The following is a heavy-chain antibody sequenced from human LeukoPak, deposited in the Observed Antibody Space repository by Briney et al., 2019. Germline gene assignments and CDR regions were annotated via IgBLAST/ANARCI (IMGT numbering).Heavy chain of an antibody. CDR1: GFTFSSYG. V-gene: IGHV3-30*02. J-gene: IGHJ6*03. D-gene: IGHD4-17*01. CDR3: AKCLRVTNKVVYYYYYMDV. CDR2: IRYDGSNK. Sequence: GGSLRLSCAASGFTFSSYGMHWVRQAPGKGLEWVAFIRYDGSNKYYADSVKGRFTISRDNSKNTLYLQMNSLRAEDTAVYYRAKCLRVTNKVVYYYYYMDVWGKGTTVTISS.